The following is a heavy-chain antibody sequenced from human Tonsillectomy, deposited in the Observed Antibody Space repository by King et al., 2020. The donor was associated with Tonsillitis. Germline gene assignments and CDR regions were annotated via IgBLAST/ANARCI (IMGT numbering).Heavy chain of an antibody. CDR3: ARTHFDGLDS. D-gene: IGHD5-24*01. CDR1: GFSLSSPAMR. J-gene: IGHJ4*02. Sequence: VTLKESGPALVKPTQTLTLTCTFSGFSLSSPAMRVSWIRQPPGKALEWLARIDWDDDKFYSTSLRTRLTISKDTSKNQVVLRMTNMDPMDTATYYCARTHFDGLDSWGPGTLVIVSS. CDR2: IDWDDDK. V-gene: IGHV2-70*04.